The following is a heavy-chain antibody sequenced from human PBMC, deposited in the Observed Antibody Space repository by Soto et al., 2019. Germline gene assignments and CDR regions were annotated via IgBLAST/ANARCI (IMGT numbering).Heavy chain of an antibody. Sequence: QVQLVQSGAEVKKPGSSVKVSCKASGGTFSSYAISWVRQAPGQGREWMGGIIPIFGTANYAQKFQGRVKITADESTSTAYMELTSLRSEDTAVYYCARQYGDYYYYYGMDVWGQGTTVTVSS. CDR1: GGTFSSYA. J-gene: IGHJ6*02. V-gene: IGHV1-69*12. CDR3: ARQYGDYYYYYGMDV. CDR2: IIPIFGTA. D-gene: IGHD4-17*01.